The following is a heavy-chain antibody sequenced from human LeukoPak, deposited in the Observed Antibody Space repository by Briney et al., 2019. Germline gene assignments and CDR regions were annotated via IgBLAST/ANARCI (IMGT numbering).Heavy chain of an antibody. V-gene: IGHV4-34*01. CDR3: ARGPPTLYDFWSGYYTRYFDY. J-gene: IGHJ4*02. Sequence: SETLSLACAVYGGSFSGYYWSWIRQPPGKGLEWIWEINHSGSTNYNPSLKSRVTISVDTSKNQFSLKLSSVTAADTAVYYCARGPPTLYDFWSGYYTRYFDYWGQGTLVTVSS. CDR2: INHSGST. D-gene: IGHD3-3*01. CDR1: GGSFSGYY.